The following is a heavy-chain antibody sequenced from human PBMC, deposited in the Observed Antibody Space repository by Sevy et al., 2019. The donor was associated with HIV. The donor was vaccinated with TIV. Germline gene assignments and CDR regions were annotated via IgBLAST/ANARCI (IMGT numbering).Heavy chain of an antibody. CDR2: IYGSAGVT. V-gene: IGHV3-23*01. D-gene: IGHD3-22*01. CDR3: AGGRVDSTGSFDAFEI. J-gene: IGHJ3*02. CDR1: GITFSGYA. Sequence: GGSLRLSCAASGITFSGYAMNWVRQAPGKGLDWVSTIYGSAGVTYYAASVKGRFTISRDNSKDTLFLQMNNLRAEDTAVYYGAGGRVDSTGSFDAFEIWGRGTLVTVSS.